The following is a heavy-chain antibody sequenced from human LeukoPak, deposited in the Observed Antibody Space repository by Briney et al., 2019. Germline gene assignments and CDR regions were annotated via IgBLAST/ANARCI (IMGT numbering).Heavy chain of an antibody. D-gene: IGHD3-22*01. CDR1: GYTFTSYY. CDR3: ARDPDDESSGHPDAFDI. CDR2: INPSGGST. V-gene: IGHV1-46*01. Sequence: ASVKVSCKASGYTFTSYYMHWVRQAPGQGLEWMGIINPSGGSTSYAQKFQGRVTMTRDTSTSTVYMELSSLRSEDTAVYYCARDPDDESSGHPDAFDIWGQGTMVTVSS. J-gene: IGHJ3*02.